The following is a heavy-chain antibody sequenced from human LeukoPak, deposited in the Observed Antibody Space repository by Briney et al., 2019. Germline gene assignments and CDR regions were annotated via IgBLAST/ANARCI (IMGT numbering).Heavy chain of an antibody. J-gene: IGHJ4*02. Sequence: SEALSLTCTVCGDSVSLGSPYWSWIRQPPEKGLEWMWYIYYSTSTNYNPSLKSRVTMSLDTSKNQLSLKLTSVTAEDTAVYYCARYRNSGGNGFDYWGQGTLVAVSS. D-gene: IGHD4-23*01. V-gene: IGHV4-61*01. CDR1: GDSVSLGSPY. CDR2: IYYSTST. CDR3: ARYRNSGGNGFDY.